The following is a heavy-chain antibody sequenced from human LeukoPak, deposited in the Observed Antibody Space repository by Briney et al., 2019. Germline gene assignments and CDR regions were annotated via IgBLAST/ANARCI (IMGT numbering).Heavy chain of an antibody. Sequence: SETLSLTCAVSGGSISSGGYYWSWIRQPPGKGLEWIGYIYYSGSTNYNPSLKSRVTISVDTSKNQFSLKLSSVTAADTAVYYCARGPYYDFWSGYSLVGGYFDYWGQGTLVTVSS. D-gene: IGHD3-3*01. CDR3: ARGPYYDFWSGYSLVGGYFDY. J-gene: IGHJ4*02. CDR1: GGSISSGGYY. V-gene: IGHV4-61*08. CDR2: IYYSGST.